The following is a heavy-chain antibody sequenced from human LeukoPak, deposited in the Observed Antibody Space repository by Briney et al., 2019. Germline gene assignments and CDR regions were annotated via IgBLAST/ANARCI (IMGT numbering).Heavy chain of an antibody. CDR3: ARAEPRGSVWYPY. V-gene: IGHV4-4*02. J-gene: IGHJ4*02. CDR1: GGCISSNNW. CDR2: IFHSGST. D-gene: IGHD6-13*01. Sequence: SETLSLTCAVSGGCISSNNWWSWVRQPPGKGLEWIGEIFHSGSTNYNPSLKSRVTISVDKSKNQFSLKLNSVTAADTAVYYCARAEPRGSVWYPYWGQGTLVTVSS.